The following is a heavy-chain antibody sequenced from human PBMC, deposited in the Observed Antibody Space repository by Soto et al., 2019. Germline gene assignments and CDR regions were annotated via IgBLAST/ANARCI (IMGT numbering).Heavy chain of an antibody. D-gene: IGHD4-17*01. CDR2: IXXSXXX. Sequence: SETLSLTCAVSCGSISSSNWGSWVRQPPRKGLXWIXXIXXSXXXXXNXXRKRRVTISVDKSKNQFSLKLSSVTAAETAVYYCARGVRWVRYGMDVWGQGTTVTVSS. J-gene: IGHJ6*02. CDR3: ARGVRWVRYGMDV. CDR1: CGSISSSNW. V-gene: IGHV4-4*02.